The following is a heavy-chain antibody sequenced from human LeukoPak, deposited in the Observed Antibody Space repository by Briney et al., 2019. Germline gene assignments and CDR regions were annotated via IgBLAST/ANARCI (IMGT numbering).Heavy chain of an antibody. V-gene: IGHV4-30-2*01. CDR2: IYHSGST. J-gene: IGHJ3*02. Sequence: SETLSLTCTVSGGSISSGGYYWSWIRQPPGKGLEWIGYIYHSGSTYYNPSLKSRVTISGDTSKNQLSLKLSSVTAADTAVYYCARLGGPYDHDGSGYYYGAFDIWGQGTMVTVSS. CDR3: ARLGGPYDHDGSGYYYGAFDI. D-gene: IGHD3-22*01. CDR1: GGSISSGGYY.